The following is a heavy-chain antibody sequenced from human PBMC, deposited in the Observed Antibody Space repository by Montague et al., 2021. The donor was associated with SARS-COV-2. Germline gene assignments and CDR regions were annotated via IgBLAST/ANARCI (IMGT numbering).Heavy chain of an antibody. CDR3: ARLGDGVVPSPILGVGPDYSIYSMDD. CDR1: GGSFSTYS. Sequence: SETLSLTCAVHGGSFSTYSWNWIRQPPGKGLEWIGEIHHGGSTNYNPSLKSRVTISSDTSKNQLSLKLTSVAAAGTAVYSCARLGDGVVPSPILGVGPDYSIYSMDDWGKGTTVTVSS. V-gene: IGHV4-34*01. CDR2: IHHGGST. J-gene: IGHJ6*03. D-gene: IGHD3-10*01.